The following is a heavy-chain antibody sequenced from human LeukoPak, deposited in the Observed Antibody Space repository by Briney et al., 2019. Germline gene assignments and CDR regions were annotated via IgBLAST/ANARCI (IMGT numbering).Heavy chain of an antibody. CDR2: IYTSGST. CDR1: GGSISSGSYY. V-gene: IGHV4-61*02. J-gene: IGHJ5*02. Sequence: SQTLSLTCTVSGGSISSGSYYWSWIRHPPGKGLEWIGRIYTSGSTNYNPSVKSRVTISVDTSKNQFSLKLSSVTAADTAVYYCARDSVYVYDFWSGYPTNWFDPWGQGTLVTVSS. D-gene: IGHD3-3*01. CDR3: ARDSVYVYDFWSGYPTNWFDP.